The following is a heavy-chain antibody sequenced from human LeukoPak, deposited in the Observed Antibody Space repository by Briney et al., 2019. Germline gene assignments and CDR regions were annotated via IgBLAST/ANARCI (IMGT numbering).Heavy chain of an antibody. D-gene: IGHD3-22*01. CDR2: IYPGDFDT. CDR3: AMGLNNYYDSSGLDY. V-gene: IGHV5-51*01. J-gene: IGHJ4*02. CDR1: GYSFTSYW. Sequence: PGESLKISCEGSGYSFTSYWIAWVRQMPGKGLEWMGIIYPGDFDTRYSPSFQGQVTISADKSISTAYLQWSSLRASDTAIYYCAMGLNNYYDSSGLDYWGQGTLVTVSS.